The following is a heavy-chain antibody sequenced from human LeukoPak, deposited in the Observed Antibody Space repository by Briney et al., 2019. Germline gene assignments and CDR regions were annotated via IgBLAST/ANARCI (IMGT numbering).Heavy chain of an antibody. CDR1: GYSFTSYY. D-gene: IGHD1-7*01. J-gene: IGHJ3*02. Sequence: GESLKISCKGSGYSFTSYYIAWVRQMPGKGLEWMGVIFPGDSDTRYSPSFQGQVTISADKSISTAYLQWSSLKASDTAMYYCARHEGDGTTNAFDIWGQGTMVTVSS. CDR3: ARHEGDGTTNAFDI. CDR2: IFPGDSDT. V-gene: IGHV5-51*01.